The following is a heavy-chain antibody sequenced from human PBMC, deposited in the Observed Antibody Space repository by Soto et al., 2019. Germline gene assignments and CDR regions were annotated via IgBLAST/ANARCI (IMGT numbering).Heavy chain of an antibody. V-gene: IGHV1-18*01. CDR3: ARDRTYYYYMDV. J-gene: IGHJ6*03. CDR2: NSVYNGNT. CDR1: GYTFTSYG. Sequence: GASVKVSCKASGYTFTSYGISWVRQAPGQGLEWMGWNSVYNGNTNYAQKFQGRVTMTTDTSTSTAYMELRSLRSDDTAVYYCARDRTYYYYMDVWGKGTTVTVSS.